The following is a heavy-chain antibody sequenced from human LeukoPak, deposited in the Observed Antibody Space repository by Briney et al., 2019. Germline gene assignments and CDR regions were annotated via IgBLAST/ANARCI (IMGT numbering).Heavy chain of an antibody. D-gene: IGHD3-22*01. CDR1: GYTFTGYY. J-gene: IGHJ5*02. CDR2: INPNSGGT. V-gene: IGHV1-2*02. CDR3: ARISYYYDSSGYYHNWFDP. Sequence: GASVKVSCKASGYTFTGYYMHWVRQAPGQGLEWMGWINPNSGGTNYTQKFQGRVTMTRDTSISTAYMELSRLRSDDTAVYYCARISYYYDSSGYYHNWFDPWGREPWSPSPQ.